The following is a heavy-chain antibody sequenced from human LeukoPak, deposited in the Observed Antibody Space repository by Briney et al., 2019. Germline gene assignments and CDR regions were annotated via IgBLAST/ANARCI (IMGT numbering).Heavy chain of an antibody. CDR1: GFTFSSHW. D-gene: IGHD2-2*01. J-gene: IGHJ4*02. CDR3: AREGPLGYCSSTSCSLDY. V-gene: IGHV3-74*01. CDR2: INSDGSST. Sequence: GGSLRLSCAASGFTFSSHWMHWVRQAPGKGLVWVSRINSDGSSTSYADSVKGRFTISRDNAKNTLYLQMNSLRAEDTAVYYCAREGPLGYCSSTSCSLDYWGQGTLVTVSS.